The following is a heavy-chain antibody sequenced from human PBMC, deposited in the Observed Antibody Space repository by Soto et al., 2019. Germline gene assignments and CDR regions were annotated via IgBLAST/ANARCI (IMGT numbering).Heavy chain of an antibody. V-gene: IGHV5-51*01. CDR1: GYNFAGYW. D-gene: IGHD1-26*01. CDR2: VYPGNSDA. Sequence: EVQLVQSGAEVKKPGESLKISCKGSGYNFAGYWIGWVRQMPGKGLEWMGIVYPGNSDARYSPSFQGQVTISVDKSINTAYLQWSSLKASDTAMYYCARHIAHVRWALFDYWGQGTPVTVSS. J-gene: IGHJ4*02. CDR3: ARHIAHVRWALFDY.